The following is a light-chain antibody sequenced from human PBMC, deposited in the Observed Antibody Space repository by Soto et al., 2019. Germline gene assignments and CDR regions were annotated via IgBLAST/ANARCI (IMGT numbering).Light chain of an antibody. J-gene: IGKJ1*01. V-gene: IGKV3-20*01. CDR1: QSLSSGY. CDR2: AAS. Sequence: VLTTSPATLSLAPGARATRACGASQSLSSGYLAWYQQKPGQSPRILIYAASSRATGIPDRFSGSGSGTDFTLTISRLEPEDFAVYYCQQYDTSPRTFGPGTKVDIK. CDR3: QQYDTSPRT.